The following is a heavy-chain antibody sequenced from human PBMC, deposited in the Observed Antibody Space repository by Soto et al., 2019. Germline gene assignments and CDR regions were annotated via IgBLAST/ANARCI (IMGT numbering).Heavy chain of an antibody. CDR3: ARLKQDYAVA. Sequence: QVQLVQSGAEVKKPGSSVKVSCKASGYTFTSYDINWVRLATGQGLEWMGGMNPNSGNTAYAQKFQGRVTMTRNTSISTAYMALSSLRSEDTAVYYCARLKQDYAVAWGQGTLVTVSS. CDR2: MNPNSGNT. CDR1: GYTFTSYD. J-gene: IGHJ5*02. V-gene: IGHV1-8*01. D-gene: IGHD3-16*01.